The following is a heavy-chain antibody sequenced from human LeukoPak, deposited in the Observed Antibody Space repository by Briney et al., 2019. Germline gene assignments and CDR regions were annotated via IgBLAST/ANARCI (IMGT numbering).Heavy chain of an antibody. J-gene: IGHJ4*02. CDR1: GGSSGDSIRGYY. V-gene: IGHV4-61*08. D-gene: IGHD5-24*01. CDR3: ARGRPGRDGYNYFDY. Sequence: SETLSLTCTVSGGSSGDSIRGYYWSWIRQPPGEGLKWIGHIYYSGSTEYYPSLKSRVTISVDTSKNQFSLKLTSVTAADTAVYYCARGRPGRDGYNYFDYWGQGTLVTVSS. CDR2: IYYSGST.